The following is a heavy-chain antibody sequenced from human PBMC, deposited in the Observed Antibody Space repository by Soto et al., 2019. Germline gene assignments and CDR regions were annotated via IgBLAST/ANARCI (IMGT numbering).Heavy chain of an antibody. CDR3: ARRYCISTSCHYYGMDV. CDR2: IIPIFRTA. CDR1: GGTFSTYT. D-gene: IGHD2-2*01. V-gene: IGHV1-69*12. J-gene: IGHJ6*02. Sequence: QVQLVQSGAEVKKPGSSVKVSCKASGGTFSTYTVSWVRQAPGQGLEWMGGIIPIFRTANYAQKFQGRVTVTADXSXSXXYRERSSLRSEDTAVYYCARRYCISTSCHYYGMDVWGQGTTVTVSS.